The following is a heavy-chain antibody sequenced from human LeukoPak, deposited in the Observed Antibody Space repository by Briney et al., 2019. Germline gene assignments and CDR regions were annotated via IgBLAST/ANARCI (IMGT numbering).Heavy chain of an antibody. J-gene: IGHJ4*02. D-gene: IGHD1-1*01. V-gene: IGHV4-59*02. Sequence: SETLSLTCTVSGGSVTSYYWSWIRQPPGKGLEWIGYIYNSGSTNYNPSLKSRVTISVDTSKNQFSLKLSSVTAADTVVYYCANSYNWNEGGFDYWGQGTLVTVSS. CDR3: ANSYNWNEGGFDY. CDR2: IYNSGST. CDR1: GGSVTSYY.